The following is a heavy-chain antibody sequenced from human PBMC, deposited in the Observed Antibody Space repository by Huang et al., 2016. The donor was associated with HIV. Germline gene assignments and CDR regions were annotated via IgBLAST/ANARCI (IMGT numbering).Heavy chain of an antibody. CDR2: STYSAGT. V-gene: IGHV4-59*01. Sequence: QLHLQESGPGLVKSSENLSLTRSVSGGPTTGYYWTWIRQPPGKGLEWMGCSTYSAGTKYNPSRKRRNTISIDTSKNQFSLNLTSVTAADTAVYYCAKIQYTIYGVAHHWFDPWGQGTLGSVSS. CDR3: AKIQYTIYGVAHHWFDP. D-gene: IGHD3-3*01. CDR1: GGPTTGYY. J-gene: IGHJ5*02.